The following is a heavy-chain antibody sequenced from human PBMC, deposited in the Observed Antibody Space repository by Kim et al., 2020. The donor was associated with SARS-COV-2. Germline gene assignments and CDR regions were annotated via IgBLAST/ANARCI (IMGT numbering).Heavy chain of an antibody. Sequence: YADTVEGRFNIPRDNAKNTLYLQMNSLRAEDTAVYYCARAYSSGWAYFDYWGQGTLVTVSS. D-gene: IGHD6-19*01. V-gene: IGHV3-21*01. CDR3: ARAYSSGWAYFDY. J-gene: IGHJ4*02.